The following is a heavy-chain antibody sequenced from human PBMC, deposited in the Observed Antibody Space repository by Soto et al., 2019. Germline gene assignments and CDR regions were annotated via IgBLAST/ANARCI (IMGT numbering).Heavy chain of an antibody. Sequence: QVQLVQSGAEVKKPGASVKVSCKASGYTFTSYGISWVRQAPGQGLEWMGWISAYNGNTNYAQKLQGRVTMTTDTSTSTAYIELRSLRSDDTAVYYCARDGGASFYDFWREGWFDPWGQGTLVTVSS. CDR1: GYTFTSYG. D-gene: IGHD3-3*01. CDR2: ISAYNGNT. CDR3: ARDGGASFYDFWREGWFDP. J-gene: IGHJ5*02. V-gene: IGHV1-18*01.